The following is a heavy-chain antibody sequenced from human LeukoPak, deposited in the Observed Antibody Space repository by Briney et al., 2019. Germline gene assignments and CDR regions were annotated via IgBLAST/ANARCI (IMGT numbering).Heavy chain of an antibody. V-gene: IGHV4-61*02. CDR3: VIETVTSYYFDY. Sequence: SSETLSLTCTVSGGSISSGSYYWSWIRQPAGKGLEWIGRIYTSGSTNYNPSLKSRVTIPVDTSKNQFSLKLSSVTAADTAVYYCVIETVTSYYFDYWGQGTLVTVSS. D-gene: IGHD4-17*01. J-gene: IGHJ4*02. CDR2: IYTSGST. CDR1: GGSISSGSYY.